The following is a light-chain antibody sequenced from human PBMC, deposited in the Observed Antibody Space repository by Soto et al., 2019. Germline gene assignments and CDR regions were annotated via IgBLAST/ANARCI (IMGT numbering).Light chain of an antibody. CDR1: QSVSSSY. V-gene: IGKV3-20*01. CDR2: GAS. J-gene: IGKJ1*01. CDR3: QQYGSSPWT. Sequence: EIVLTQSPGTLSLSPGERATLSCRASQSVSSSYLDWYQQKAGQAPRLLIYGASSRATGIPDRFSGSGSGTDLTLTISRLEPEDFAVYYCQQYGSSPWTFGQGTKVEIK.